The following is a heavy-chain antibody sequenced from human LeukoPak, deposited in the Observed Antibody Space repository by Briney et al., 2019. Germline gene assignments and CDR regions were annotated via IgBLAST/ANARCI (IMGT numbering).Heavy chain of an antibody. CDR3: ARRIAVAGGGIAFDL. Sequence: GGSLRLSCAASGFTFDDYGMSWVRQAPGKGLEWVSGITFGDSVKGRFTISRDNAKNSLYLQMNNLRAEDTALYYCARRIAVAGGGIAFDLWGKGTTVTISS. V-gene: IGHV3-20*04. CDR2: IT. D-gene: IGHD6-19*01. CDR1: GFTFDDYG. J-gene: IGHJ6*04.